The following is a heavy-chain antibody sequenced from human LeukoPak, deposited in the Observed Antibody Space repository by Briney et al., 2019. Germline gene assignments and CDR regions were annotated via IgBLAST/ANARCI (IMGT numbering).Heavy chain of an antibody. V-gene: IGHV3-9*01. CDR2: ISWNSGSI. D-gene: IGHD3-22*01. CDR1: GFTFDDYA. J-gene: IGHJ2*01. Sequence: PGGSLRLSCAASGFTFDDYAMHWVRQAPGKGLEWVSGISWNSGSIGYADSVKGRFTISRDNAKNSLYLQMNSLRAEDTALYYCAKVHRAFRYYYDGRDWYFDLWGRGTLVTVSS. CDR3: AKVHRAFRYYYDGRDWYFDL.